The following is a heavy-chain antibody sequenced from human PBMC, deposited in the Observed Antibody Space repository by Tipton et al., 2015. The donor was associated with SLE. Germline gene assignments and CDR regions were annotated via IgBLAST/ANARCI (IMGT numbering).Heavy chain of an antibody. CDR3: AREGVLGVPLRFDY. V-gene: IGHV4-59*12. Sequence: TLSLTCTVSGGSISRSYWSWIRQPPGKGLEWIGYFYYTGSTNYNPSLKSRVTISVDTSKNQLSLKLSSVTAADTAVYYCAREGVLGVPLRFDYWGQGSLVTVSS. CDR1: GGSISRSY. D-gene: IGHD3-16*01. CDR2: FYYTGST. J-gene: IGHJ4*02.